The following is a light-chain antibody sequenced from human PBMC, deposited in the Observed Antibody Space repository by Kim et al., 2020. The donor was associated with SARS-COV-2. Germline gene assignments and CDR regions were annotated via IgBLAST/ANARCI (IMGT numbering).Light chain of an antibody. CDR2: DAF. J-gene: IGKJ5*01. CDR1: QKISNS. V-gene: IGKV1-39*01. Sequence: DIQMTQSPSSLSASVGDRATITCRASQKISNSLSWYQQRTLGQAPTLLVYDAFSLHDGVPPRFIGSLSGTNFTLTITNLQPQDFATYYCHQSHSHPITFGQGTRLEIK. CDR3: HQSHSHPIT.